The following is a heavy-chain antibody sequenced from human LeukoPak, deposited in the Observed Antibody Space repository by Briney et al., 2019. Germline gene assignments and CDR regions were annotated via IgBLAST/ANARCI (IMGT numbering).Heavy chain of an antibody. D-gene: IGHD6-13*01. Sequence: SETLSLTCTVSGGSISSYYWSWLRQPPGKGLEWIGYIYYSGSTNYNPSLKSRVTISVDTSKNQFSLKLSSVTAADTAVYYCASFRRTLSSSWPNKNYYYYGMDVWGKGTTVTVSS. V-gene: IGHV4-59*01. CDR3: ASFRRTLSSSWPNKNYYYYGMDV. CDR2: IYYSGST. CDR1: GGSISSYY. J-gene: IGHJ6*04.